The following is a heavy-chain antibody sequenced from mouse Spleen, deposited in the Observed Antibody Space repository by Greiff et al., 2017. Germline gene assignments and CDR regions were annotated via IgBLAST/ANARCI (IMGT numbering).Heavy chain of an antibody. CDR2: IYPGSGST. V-gene: IGHV1-55*01. J-gene: IGHJ4*01. CDR3: ARRDYDYDGGAMDY. Sequence: VQLQQPGAELVKPGASVKMSCKASGYTFTSYWITWVKQRPGQGLEWIGDIYPGSGSTNYNEKFKSKATLTVDTSSSTAYMQLSSLTSEDSAVYYCARRDYDYDGGAMDYWGQGTSVTVSS. D-gene: IGHD2-4*01. CDR1: GYTFTSYW.